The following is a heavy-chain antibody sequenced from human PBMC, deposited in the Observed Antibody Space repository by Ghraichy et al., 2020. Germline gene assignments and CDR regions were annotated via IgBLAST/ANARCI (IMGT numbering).Heavy chain of an antibody. Sequence: GGSLRLSCAASGFTFSSYGMHWVRQAPGKGLEWVAVIWYDGSNKYYADSVKGRFTISRDNSKNTLYLQMNSLRAEDTAVYYCAREGSGSSWSYYYYYMDVWGKGTTVTVSS. D-gene: IGHD6-13*01. CDR2: IWYDGSNK. V-gene: IGHV3-33*01. CDR3: AREGSGSSWSYYYYYMDV. J-gene: IGHJ6*03. CDR1: GFTFSSYG.